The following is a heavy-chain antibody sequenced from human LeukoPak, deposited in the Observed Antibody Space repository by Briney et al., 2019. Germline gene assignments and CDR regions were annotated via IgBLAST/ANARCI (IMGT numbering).Heavy chain of an antibody. V-gene: IGHV3-23*01. CDR3: ARSLTMVRAYDY. CDR2: ISGSGGST. D-gene: IGHD3-10*01. CDR1: GFTFSSYA. J-gene: IGHJ4*02. Sequence: QSGGSLRLSCAASGFTFSSYAMSWVRQAPGKGLEWISGISGSGGSTYYADSVKGRFTISRDNSKNTVYLQMNSLRTEDTAVYYCARSLTMVRAYDYWGQGTLVTVSS.